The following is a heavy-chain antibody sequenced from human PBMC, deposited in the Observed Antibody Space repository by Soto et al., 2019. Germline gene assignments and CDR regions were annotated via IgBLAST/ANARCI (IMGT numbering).Heavy chain of an antibody. J-gene: IGHJ5*02. CDR1: GGSIRNGNYY. Sequence: QVQLQESGPGLVKASQTLSLTCTVSGGSIRNGNYYWSWIRQLPGKGPEWIGNIYYIGTTSYNPSLKSRVIISMDTSKNQFSLELTSVPAADTAVYYCAKNETTRPWFDPWGQGTLVTVSS. V-gene: IGHV4-31*03. CDR2: IYYIGTT. CDR3: AKNETTRPWFDP. D-gene: IGHD1-1*01.